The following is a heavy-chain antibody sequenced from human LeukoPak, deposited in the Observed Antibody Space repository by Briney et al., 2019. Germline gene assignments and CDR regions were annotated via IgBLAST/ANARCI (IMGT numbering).Heavy chain of an antibody. J-gene: IGHJ6*02. CDR1: GDSFHNYY. CDR2: IYYNGNT. V-gene: IGHV4-59*08. CDR3: ARRLNGYNVGGRDYFGMDV. Sequence: SETLSLTCTVSGDSFHNYYWSWIRQPPGKGLEWIGYIYYNGNTKYNPSLKSRVTISLNTSNNQFSLMLNSVTAADTAVYYCARRLNGYNVGGRDYFGMDVWGQGTTVTVS. D-gene: IGHD5-12*01.